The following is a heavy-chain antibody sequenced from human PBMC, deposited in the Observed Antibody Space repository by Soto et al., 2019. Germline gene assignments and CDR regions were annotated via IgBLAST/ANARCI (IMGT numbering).Heavy chain of an antibody. CDR1: GGSFSGYY. CDR3: ARGAVVVPAATLYYFDY. Sequence: QVQLQQWGAGLLKPSETLSLTCAVYGGSFSGYYWSWIRQPPGKGLEWMGEINHSGSTNYNPSLKSRVTISVDTSKNQFSLKLSSVTAADTAVYYCARGAVVVPAATLYYFDYWGQGTLVTVSS. CDR2: INHSGST. D-gene: IGHD2-2*01. J-gene: IGHJ4*02. V-gene: IGHV4-34*01.